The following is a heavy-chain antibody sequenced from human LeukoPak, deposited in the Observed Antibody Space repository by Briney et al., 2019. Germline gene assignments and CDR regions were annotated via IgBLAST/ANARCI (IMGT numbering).Heavy chain of an antibody. V-gene: IGHV3-74*01. Sequence: PGGSLRLSCVGSGFTFSTYWMHWVRQAPGKGLVWVARINSDGSSTGYVDSVKGRFTISRDNAKNTLYLQMNSLRAEDTAVCYCARRGAVTATLGYWGQGTLVTVSS. J-gene: IGHJ4*02. D-gene: IGHD2-21*02. CDR3: ARRGAVTATLGY. CDR2: INSDGSST. CDR1: GFTFSTYW.